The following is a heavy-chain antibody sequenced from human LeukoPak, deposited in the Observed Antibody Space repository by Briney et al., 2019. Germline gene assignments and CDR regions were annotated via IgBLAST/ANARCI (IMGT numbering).Heavy chain of an antibody. D-gene: IGHD3-10*01. CDR2: IKQDGSEK. V-gene: IGHV3-7*01. Sequence: GGSLRLSCAASGFTFSSYWMSWVRQAPGKGLEWVANIKQDGSEKYCVDSVKGRFTISRDNAKNSLYLQMNSLRAEDTAVYYCARDRSPYGSGSYHDYWGQGTLVTVSS. CDR1: GFTFSSYW. CDR3: ARDRSPYGSGSYHDY. J-gene: IGHJ4*02.